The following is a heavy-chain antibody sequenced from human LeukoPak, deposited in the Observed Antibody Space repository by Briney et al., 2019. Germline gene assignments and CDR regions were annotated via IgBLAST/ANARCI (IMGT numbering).Heavy chain of an antibody. CDR1: GFTVSNDY. J-gene: IGHJ5*02. V-gene: IGHV3-66*02. CDR3: ARDRAEAQNWVALGP. CDR2: IYGDGTT. Sequence: GGSLRLSCAASGFTVSNDYMAWVRQAPGRGLEWVSLIYGDGTTFYTDSVKGRFTISRDNFKNTMYLQMNSLRPEDTALYYCARDRAEAQNWVALGPWGQGTLVTVSS. D-gene: IGHD7-27*01.